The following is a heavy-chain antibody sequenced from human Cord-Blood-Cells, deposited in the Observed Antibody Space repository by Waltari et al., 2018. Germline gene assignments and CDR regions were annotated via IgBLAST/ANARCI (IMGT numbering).Heavy chain of an antibody. CDR1: GLHFRSYS. D-gene: IGHD6-6*01. CDR2: ISGSGGST. CDR3: AKDRVRIAARRSDAFDI. V-gene: IGHV3-23*01. Sequence: EVQLLESGGGLVQPGGSLRLSCAASGLHFRSYSMGWVRQAPGSGLEWVSAISGSGGSTYYADSVKGRFTISRDNSKNTLYLQMNSLRAEDTAVYYCAKDRVRIAARRSDAFDIWGQGTMVTVSS. J-gene: IGHJ3*02.